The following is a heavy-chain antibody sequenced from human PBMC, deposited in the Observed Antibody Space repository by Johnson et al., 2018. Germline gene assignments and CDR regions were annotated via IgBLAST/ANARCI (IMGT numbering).Heavy chain of an antibody. CDR2: IHYSGST. Sequence: QVQLQESGPGLVKPSETLSLTCSVSGASITRSSYYWGWIRQAPGKGLEWIGSIHYSGSTYYNPSLKSRVTISLDTSKNQLSLNFSSVTVADTAVYYCSGYGNTPHAFAIWGQGTTVTVSS. J-gene: IGHJ3*02. D-gene: IGHD5-12*01. V-gene: IGHV4-39*07. CDR1: GASITRSSYY. CDR3: SGYGNTPHAFAI.